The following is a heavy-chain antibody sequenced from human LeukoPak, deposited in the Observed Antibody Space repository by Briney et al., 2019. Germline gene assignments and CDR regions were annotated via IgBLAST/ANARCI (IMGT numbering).Heavy chain of an antibody. CDR1: GYTFTSYG. V-gene: IGHV1-18*01. CDR3: ARGYGELWFGEGFAFDI. CDR2: ISAYNGNT. Sequence: GASVKVSCKASGYTFTSYGISWVRQAPGQGLEWMGWISAYNGNTNYAQKLQGRVTMTTDTSTSTAYMELRSLRAEDTAVYYCARGYGELWFGEGFAFDIWGQGTMVTVSS. J-gene: IGHJ3*02. D-gene: IGHD3-10*01.